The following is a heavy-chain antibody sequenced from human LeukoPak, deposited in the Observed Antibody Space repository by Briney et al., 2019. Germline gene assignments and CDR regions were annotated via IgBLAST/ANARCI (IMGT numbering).Heavy chain of an antibody. CDR1: GYSFTSYW. CDR2: INPNSGGT. J-gene: IGHJ4*02. Sequence: GESLKISCKGSGYSFTSYWIGWVRQMPGKGLEWMGWINPNSGGTNYAQKFQGRVTMTRDTSISTAYMELSRLRSDDTAVYYCARNHYYGSGSDFDHWGQGTLVIVSS. CDR3: ARNHYYGSGSDFDH. V-gene: IGHV1-2*02. D-gene: IGHD3-10*01.